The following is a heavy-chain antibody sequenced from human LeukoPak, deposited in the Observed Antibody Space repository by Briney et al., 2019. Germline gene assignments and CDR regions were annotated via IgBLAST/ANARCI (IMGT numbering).Heavy chain of an antibody. V-gene: IGHV3-30-3*01. CDR2: ISYDGSNK. D-gene: IGHD2-8*01. J-gene: IGHJ4*02. CDR3: AKDGRGYAIFHY. CDR1: GFTFSSYA. Sequence: GGSLRLSCAASGFTFSSYAMHWVRQAPGKGLEWVAVISYDGSNKYYADSVKGRFTISRDNSKNTLYLQVNSLRAEDTAVYYCAKDGRGYAIFHYWGQGTLVTVSS.